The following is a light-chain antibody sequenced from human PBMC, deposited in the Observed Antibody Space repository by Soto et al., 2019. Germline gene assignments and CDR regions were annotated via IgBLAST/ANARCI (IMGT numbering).Light chain of an antibody. CDR2: EVS. Sequence: ALTQPASVSGSPGQSVTISCTGTSSDVGSYNRVSWYQQPPGTAPKLMIYEVSNRPSGVPDRFSGSKSGNTASLTISGLQAEDEADYYCSLYTSSSTYVFGTGTKVTVL. CDR1: SSDVGSYNR. J-gene: IGLJ1*01. CDR3: SLYTSSSTYV. V-gene: IGLV2-18*01.